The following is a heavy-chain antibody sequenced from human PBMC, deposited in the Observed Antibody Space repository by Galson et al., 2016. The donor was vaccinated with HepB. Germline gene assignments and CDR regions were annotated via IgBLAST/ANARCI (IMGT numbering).Heavy chain of an antibody. CDR2: ILHTGTA. CDR1: GASISNFC. J-gene: IGHJ4*02. V-gene: IGHV4-59*12. Sequence: SETLSLTCTVSGASISNFCWSWIRQAPGKGLEWIGYILHTGTAKYNPSLESRVTISLDTSKRQVSLRLTSVTAADTAVYYCARDRHRYRIFDYWGQGTLLTVSS. D-gene: IGHD1-14*01. CDR3: ARDRHRYRIFDY.